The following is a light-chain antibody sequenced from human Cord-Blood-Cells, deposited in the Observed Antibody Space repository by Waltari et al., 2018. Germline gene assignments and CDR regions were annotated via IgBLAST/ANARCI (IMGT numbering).Light chain of an antibody. CDR3: QQRSNWPPVT. J-gene: IGKJ3*01. CDR1: QSVSSY. CDR2: DAA. Sequence: DIVLTQSPATLSLSPGDRATLSCRASQSVSSYLAWYQQKPGQAPRLLIYDAANRATGIPARFSGSGSGTDFTLTISSLEPEDFAVYYWQQRSNWPPVTFGPWTKVDIK. V-gene: IGKV3-11*01.